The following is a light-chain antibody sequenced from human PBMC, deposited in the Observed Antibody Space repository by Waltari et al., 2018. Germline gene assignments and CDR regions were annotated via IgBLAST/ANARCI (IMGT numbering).Light chain of an antibody. CDR3: SSYTSSSTPL. Sequence: QSALTQPAPVSGSPGQSIPISCTGTSSDVSGFNFFSWYQQHPGKAPKLMIFDVTERPSGVSIRFSGSKSGNTASLTISGLQAEDEADYYCSSYTSSSTPLFGGGTKLTVL. CDR2: DVT. J-gene: IGLJ2*01. CDR1: SSDVSGFNF. V-gene: IGLV2-14*01.